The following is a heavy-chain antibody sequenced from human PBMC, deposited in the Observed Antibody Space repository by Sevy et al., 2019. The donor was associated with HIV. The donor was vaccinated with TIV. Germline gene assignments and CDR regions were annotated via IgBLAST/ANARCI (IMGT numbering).Heavy chain of an antibody. CDR3: ARDHPSTAPFDY. CDR1: GFTFSNFW. V-gene: IGHV3-7*03. CDR2: IKQDGSEN. J-gene: IGHJ4*02. D-gene: IGHD2-21*02. Sequence: GGSLRLSCAASGFTFSNFWMSWVRQAPGKGLEFVANIKQDGSENFYADSVKGRFTISGDNAKNSLFLQMNNLRVEETAVYHCARDHPSTAPFDYWGQGTLVTVSS.